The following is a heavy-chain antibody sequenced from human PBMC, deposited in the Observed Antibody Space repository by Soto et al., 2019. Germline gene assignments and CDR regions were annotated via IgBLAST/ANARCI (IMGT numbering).Heavy chain of an antibody. CDR2: IYYSGST. CDR3: ARAVLPAPGPFDY. V-gene: IGHV4-59*01. Sequence: QVQLQESGPRLVKPSETLSLTCIVYGGSISSYYWSWIRQPPGKGLEWIGYIYYSGSTNYNPSLTSRVTISVDTSKNQFSLKLSSVTAADTAVYYCARAVLPAPGPFDYWGEGTLVTVSS. J-gene: IGHJ4*02. CDR1: GGSISSYY. D-gene: IGHD2-2*01.